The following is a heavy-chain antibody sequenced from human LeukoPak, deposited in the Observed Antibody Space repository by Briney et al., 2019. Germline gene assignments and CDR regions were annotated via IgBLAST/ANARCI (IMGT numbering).Heavy chain of an antibody. CDR3: ARKGDCTNGVCYPDWYFDL. CDR2: IYYSGST. Sequence: PSETLSLTCVVSGYSISSGYHWGWIRQPPGKGLEWIGYIYYSGSTNYNPSLKSRVTISVDTSKNQFSLKLSSVTAADTAVYYCARKGDCTNGVCYPDWYFDLWGRGTLVTVSS. D-gene: IGHD2-8*01. V-gene: IGHV4-61*01. CDR1: GYSISSGYH. J-gene: IGHJ2*01.